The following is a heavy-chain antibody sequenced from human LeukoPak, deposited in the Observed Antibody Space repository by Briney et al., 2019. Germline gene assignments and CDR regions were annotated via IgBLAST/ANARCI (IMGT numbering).Heavy chain of an antibody. CDR2: IHYGGTT. D-gene: IGHD2-21*02. V-gene: IGHV4-39*02. Sequence: PSETLSLTCTVSGGSIGSGYYWAWIRQPPGQGLEWIGSIHYGGTTHYNPSLQSRVTISADTSKNQSALDLRSVTAADTAVYYCTRDIGDFVSDFWGQGTLVTVSS. J-gene: IGHJ4*02. CDR1: GGSIGSGYY. CDR3: TRDIGDFVSDF.